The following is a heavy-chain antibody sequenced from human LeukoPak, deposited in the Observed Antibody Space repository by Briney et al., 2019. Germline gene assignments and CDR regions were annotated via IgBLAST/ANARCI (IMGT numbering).Heavy chain of an antibody. CDR2: IYYSGST. V-gene: IGHV4-59*08. D-gene: IGHD6-13*01. CDR1: GGSISSYY. J-gene: IGHJ4*02. Sequence: SETLSLTCTVSGGSISSYYWSWIRQPPGKGLEWIGYIYYSGSTNYNPSLKSRVTISVDTSKNQFSLKLSSVTAADTAVYYCASLIAAALFDYWGQGTLVTVSS. CDR3: ASLIAAALFDY.